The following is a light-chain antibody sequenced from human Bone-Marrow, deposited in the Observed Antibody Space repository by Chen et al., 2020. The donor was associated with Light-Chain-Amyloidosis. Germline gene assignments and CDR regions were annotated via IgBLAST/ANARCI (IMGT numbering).Light chain of an antibody. CDR1: NSGSRS. CDR2: DDS. Sequence: SYVLTQPSSVSVAPGQTATNACGGNNSGSRSVHWYQQTPGQAPLLVVYDDSDRPSGIPERLSGSNSGNTATLTISRVEAGDEADYYCQVWDRSSDRPVFGGGTKLTVL. J-gene: IGLJ3*02. CDR3: QVWDRSSDRPV. V-gene: IGLV3-21*02.